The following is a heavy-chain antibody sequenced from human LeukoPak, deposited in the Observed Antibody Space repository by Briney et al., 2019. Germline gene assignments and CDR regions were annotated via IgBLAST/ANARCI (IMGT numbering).Heavy chain of an antibody. D-gene: IGHD6-13*01. CDR2: VHYDGSNN. J-gene: IGHJ4*02. CDR3: AKDHGSSDWYYSDY. V-gene: IGHV3-30*02. CDR1: RFTFSNYA. Sequence: GGSLRLSCAASRFTFSNYAMHWVRQAPGKGLEWVAFVHYDGSNNYYTDSVKGRFTISRDNSKNTLYLQMNTLRADDTAVYYCAKDHGSSDWYYSDYWGQGTLVTVSS.